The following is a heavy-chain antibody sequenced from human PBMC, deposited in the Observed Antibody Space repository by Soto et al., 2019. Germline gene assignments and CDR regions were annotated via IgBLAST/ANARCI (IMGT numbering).Heavy chain of an antibody. D-gene: IGHD3-16*01. J-gene: IGHJ5*02. CDR3: ARVRGGGTDL. CDR1: GFTFSEHY. CDR2: ISSGGSHT. Sequence: VGSRIISCATSGFTFSEHYMSWIRQAPGKGLEWVAYISSGGSHTDYADSVRGRFTSSRDNTKSSLYLQMNSLRDEDTAVYFCARVRGGGTDLLGPGTLVTVSS. V-gene: IGHV3-11*06.